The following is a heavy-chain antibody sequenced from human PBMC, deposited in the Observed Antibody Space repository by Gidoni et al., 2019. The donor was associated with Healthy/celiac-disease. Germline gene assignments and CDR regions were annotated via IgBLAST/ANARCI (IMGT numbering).Heavy chain of an antibody. CDR1: GFTFSSYA. V-gene: IGHV3-23*01. Sequence: EVQLLESGVGLVQPGGSLRLSCAASGFTFSSYAMSWVRQAPGKGLEWVSSISGSGGSTYYADSVKGRFTISRDNSKNTLYLQMNSLRAEDTAVYYCAKVVGYCSGGSCFPETFDYWGQGTLVTVSS. CDR2: ISGSGGST. J-gene: IGHJ4*02. CDR3: AKVVGYCSGGSCFPETFDY. D-gene: IGHD2-15*01.